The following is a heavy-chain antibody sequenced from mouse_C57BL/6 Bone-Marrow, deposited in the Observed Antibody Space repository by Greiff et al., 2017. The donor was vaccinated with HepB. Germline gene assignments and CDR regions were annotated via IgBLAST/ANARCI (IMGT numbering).Heavy chain of an antibody. Sequence: EVQLQQSGPELVKPGASVKISCKASGYSFTDYNMNWVKQSNGKSLEWIGVINPNYGTTSYNQKFKGKATLTVDQSSSTAYMQLNSLTSEDSAVYYGASRIYSGYYAMDYWGQGTSVTVSS. CDR3: ASRIYSGYYAMDY. CDR1: GYSFTDYN. D-gene: IGHD2-1*01. CDR2: INPNYGTT. J-gene: IGHJ4*01. V-gene: IGHV1-39*01.